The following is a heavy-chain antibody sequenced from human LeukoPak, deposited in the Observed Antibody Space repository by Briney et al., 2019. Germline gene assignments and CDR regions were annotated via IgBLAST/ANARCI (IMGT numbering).Heavy chain of an antibody. D-gene: IGHD2-2*03. CDR3: ARDGSGFDV. CDR2: IYDSGST. J-gene: IGHJ3*01. Sequence: SETLSLTCTVSGGFISGYYWSWIRQSPGRGLEWLGYIYDSGSTKYNPSLKSRVTISVDASKNQISLKLASMTAADTAVYYCARDGSGFDVWGQGTKVTVSS. V-gene: IGHV4-59*01. CDR1: GGFISGYY.